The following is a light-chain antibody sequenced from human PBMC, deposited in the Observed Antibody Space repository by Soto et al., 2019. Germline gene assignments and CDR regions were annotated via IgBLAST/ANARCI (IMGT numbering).Light chain of an antibody. CDR1: SSDVGSYDL. V-gene: IGLV2-23*03. Sequence: QSALTQPASVSGSPGQSITISCTGTSSDVGSYDLVSWYQQHPGKAPKLMIYEGSKRPSGISNRFSGSKSGNTASLTISGLQAEVEADYYCCSYAGSSTFEVFGGGTKLTVL. CDR3: CSYAGSSTFEV. CDR2: EGS. J-gene: IGLJ2*01.